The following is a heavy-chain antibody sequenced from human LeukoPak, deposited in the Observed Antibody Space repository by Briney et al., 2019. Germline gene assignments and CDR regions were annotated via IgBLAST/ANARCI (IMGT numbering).Heavy chain of an antibody. J-gene: IGHJ4*02. V-gene: IGHV4-39*07. CDR1: GGSISSSSYY. D-gene: IGHD3-10*01. CDR3: ARDGSGSYYPFPFDY. CDR2: IYYSGST. Sequence: SETLSLTCTVSGGSISSSSYYWGWIRQPPGKGLEWIGSIYYSGSTYYNPSLKSRVTISVDTSKNQFSLKLSSVTAADTAVYYCARDGSGSYYPFPFDYWGQGTLVTVSS.